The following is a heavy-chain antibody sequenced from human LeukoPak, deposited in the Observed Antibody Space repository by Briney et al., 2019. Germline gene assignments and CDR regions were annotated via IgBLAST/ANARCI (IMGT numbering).Heavy chain of an antibody. V-gene: IGHV3-48*02. CDR3: ARDHDWAFDL. Sequence: PGGSLRLSCEASGFPFSSYVMSWVRQAPGKGLEWIAYINHNAEMIFYPDLVKGRFTISRDNAKNSLYLQMNALRDEDTAIYYCARDHDWAFDLWGQGTLVTVSS. CDR1: GFPFSSYV. J-gene: IGHJ4*02. CDR2: INHNAEMI. D-gene: IGHD3-9*01.